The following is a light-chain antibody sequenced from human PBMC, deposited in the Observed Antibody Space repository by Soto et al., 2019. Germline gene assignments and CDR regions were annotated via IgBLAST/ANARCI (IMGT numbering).Light chain of an antibody. CDR3: SSYTTSSTSSWV. V-gene: IGLV2-14*01. CDR2: DVS. J-gene: IGLJ3*02. Sequence: QSALTQPASVSGSPGQSITIYCTGTSSDVGGYNYVSWYQQHPGKAPKLMIYDVSNRPSGVSNRFSGSKSGNTASLTISGLQAEDEADYYCSSYTTSSTSSWVFGGGTKVTVL. CDR1: SSDVGGYNY.